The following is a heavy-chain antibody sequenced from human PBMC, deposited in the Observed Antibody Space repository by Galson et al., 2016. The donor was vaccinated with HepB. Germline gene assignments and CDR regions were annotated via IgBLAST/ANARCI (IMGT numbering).Heavy chain of an antibody. CDR3: SRASISHFDF. CDR1: DFTVNSHY. V-gene: IGHV3-53*01. Sequence: SLRLSCAASDFTVNSHYLTWVRQAPGKGLEWVSIIFSGGSTFYADSVKGRFTISRDDSKNTLYLQMDSLRDEDTAVYFCSRASISHFDFWGRGTLVTVSS. CDR2: IFSGGST. J-gene: IGHJ4*02.